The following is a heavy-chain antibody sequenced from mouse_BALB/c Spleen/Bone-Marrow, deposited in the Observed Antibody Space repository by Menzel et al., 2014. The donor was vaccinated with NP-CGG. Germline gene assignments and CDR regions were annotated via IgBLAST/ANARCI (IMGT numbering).Heavy chain of an antibody. CDR3: AGSGYYGSSYFDY. CDR1: GYSFTGYF. V-gene: IGHV1-20*02. Sequence: DVQLVESGPELVKPGASVKISCKASGYSFTGYFMNWVMQSHGKSLEWIGRINPYNGDTFYNQKFKGKATLTVDKSSSTAHMELRSLASEDSAVYYCAGSGYYGSSYFDYWGQGTTLTVSS. CDR2: INPYNGDT. J-gene: IGHJ2*01. D-gene: IGHD1-1*01.